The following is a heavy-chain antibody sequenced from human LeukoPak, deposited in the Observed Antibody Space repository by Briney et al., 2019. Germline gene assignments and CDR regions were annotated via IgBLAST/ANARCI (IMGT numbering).Heavy chain of an antibody. J-gene: IGHJ4*02. CDR3: AREVEVELVVPAAMGLKRIDY. V-gene: IGHV4-34*01. CDR1: GGSFSGYY. D-gene: IGHD2-2*01. CDR2: INRSGST. Sequence: SETLSLTCAVYGGSFSGYYWSWIRQPPGKGLEWIGEINRSGSTNYNPSLKSRVTISVDTSKNQFSLKLSSVTAADTAVYYCAREVEVELVVPAAMGLKRIDYWGQGTLVTVSS.